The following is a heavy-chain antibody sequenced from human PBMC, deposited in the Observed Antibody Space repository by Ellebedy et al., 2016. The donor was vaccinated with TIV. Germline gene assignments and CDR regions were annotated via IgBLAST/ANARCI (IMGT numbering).Heavy chain of an antibody. CDR1: GDTFNSYA. Sequence: AASVKVSCKASGDTFNSYAISWVRQAPGQGLEWMGGIIPIFGTANYAQKFQGRVTITADESTRTAYMELSSLRSEDTAVYYCATGTDIVVVPAAMRRAGYYYYGMDVWGQGTTVTVSS. D-gene: IGHD2-2*01. CDR2: IIPIFGTA. V-gene: IGHV1-69*13. CDR3: ATGTDIVVVPAAMRRAGYYYYGMDV. J-gene: IGHJ6*02.